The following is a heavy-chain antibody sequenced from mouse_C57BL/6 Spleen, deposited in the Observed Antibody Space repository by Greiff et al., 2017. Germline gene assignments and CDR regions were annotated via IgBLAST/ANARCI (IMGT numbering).Heavy chain of an antibody. CDR2: INPNNGGN. CDR3: SRLGLRVYAMDY. CDR1: GFTFSDYN. V-gene: IGHV1-22*01. D-gene: IGHD2-4*01. J-gene: IGHJ4*01. Sequence: EVKLQESGPGLVKPGASVKMSCKASGFTFSDYNMHWVKQSHGKSLEWVGYINPNNGGNSCNQKFKGKGTLTVNKSSSTAYMELRSLTSKDAAVYYCSRLGLRVYAMDYWGQGTSVTVSS.